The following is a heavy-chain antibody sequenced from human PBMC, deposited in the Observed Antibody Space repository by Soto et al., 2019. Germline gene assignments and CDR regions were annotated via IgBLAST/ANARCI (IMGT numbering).Heavy chain of an antibody. J-gene: IGHJ4*02. Sequence: PGESLTTSCKGPGNRFTRYWIVWVLQMPGRGLEWMGIIYPGDSDTRYSPSFQGQVTISADKSISTAYLQWGSLKASDTAIYFCARGGGSYSFFDFWGQGTLVTVSS. CDR1: GNRFTRYW. CDR3: ARGGGSYSFFDF. D-gene: IGHD1-26*01. V-gene: IGHV5-51*01. CDR2: IYPGDSDT.